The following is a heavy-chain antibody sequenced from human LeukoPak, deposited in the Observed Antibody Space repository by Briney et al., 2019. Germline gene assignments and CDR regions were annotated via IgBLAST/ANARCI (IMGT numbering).Heavy chain of an antibody. Sequence: GGSLRLSCAASGFTFSSYSINWVRQAPGKGLEWVSYISSSSSTIYYADSVKGRFTISRDNAKNSLYLQMNSLRAEDTAVYYCARGEIIAGITMIVVVLDYWGQGTLVTVSS. D-gene: IGHD3-22*01. J-gene: IGHJ4*02. CDR2: ISSSSSTI. CDR1: GFTFSSYS. CDR3: ARGEIIAGITMIVVVLDY. V-gene: IGHV3-48*01.